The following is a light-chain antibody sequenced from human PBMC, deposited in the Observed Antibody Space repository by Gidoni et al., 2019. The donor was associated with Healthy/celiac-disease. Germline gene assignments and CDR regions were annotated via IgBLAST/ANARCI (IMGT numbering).Light chain of an antibody. CDR1: QGISSY. CDR2: AAS. J-gene: IGKJ4*01. Sequence: IQLTQPPSPLSASVEDRVTTTCRASQGISSYLAWYQQKPGKAPKLLIYAASTLQSGVPSRCSGSGSGTDFTLTISSLQAEDFATYYCQQLNSYPLTFGGGTKVEIK. V-gene: IGKV1-9*01. CDR3: QQLNSYPLT.